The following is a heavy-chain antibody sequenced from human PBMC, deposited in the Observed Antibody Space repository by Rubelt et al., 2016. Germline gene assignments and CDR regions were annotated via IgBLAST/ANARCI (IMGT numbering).Heavy chain of an antibody. J-gene: IGHJ5*02. CDR3: ARIHAYCSSTSCYKGNNWFDP. Sequence: QITLKESGPTLVKPTQTLTLTCTFSGFSLSTSGVGVSWIRQPPGKALEWLAHIFSNDEKSYSTSLKSRLTISKDTAKSQVVLTMTNMDPVDTATYYCARIHAYCSSTSCYKGNNWFDPWGQGTLVTVSS. CDR1: GFSLSTSGVG. V-gene: IGHV2-26*01. CDR2: IFSNDEK. D-gene: IGHD2-2*02.